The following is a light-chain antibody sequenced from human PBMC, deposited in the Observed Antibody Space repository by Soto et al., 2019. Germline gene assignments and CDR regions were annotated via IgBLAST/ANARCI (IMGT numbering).Light chain of an antibody. V-gene: IGLV2-8*01. Sequence: QSALTQPPSASGSPGQSVTISCTGASSDVGGYNFVSWYQHHPGKAPRLMIYDVTQRPSGVPDRFSGSKSGNTASLTVSGLQVDEEADYYCSSYAGSSIPVAFGGGTKLTVL. CDR2: DVT. CDR1: SSDVGGYNF. J-gene: IGLJ2*01. CDR3: SSYAGSSIPVA.